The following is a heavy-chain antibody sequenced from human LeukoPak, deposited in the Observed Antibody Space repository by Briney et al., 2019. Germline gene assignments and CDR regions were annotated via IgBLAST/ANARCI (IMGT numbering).Heavy chain of an antibody. CDR3: TRRDDFWSGSSDF. CDR2: IRSKANGHAT. D-gene: IGHD3-3*01. Sequence: QPRGSLRLSCEVSGFTLSGSAVHWVRQASGKGLEWVGRIRSKANGHATAYAASVKGRFIISRDDSKNTAYLQMNSLKIEDSAVYYCTRRDDFWSGSSDFWGQGTLVTVSS. CDR1: GFTLSGSA. J-gene: IGHJ4*02. V-gene: IGHV3-73*01.